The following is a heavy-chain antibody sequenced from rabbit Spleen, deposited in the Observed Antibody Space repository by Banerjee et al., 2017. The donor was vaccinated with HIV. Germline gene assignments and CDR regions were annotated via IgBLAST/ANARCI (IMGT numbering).Heavy chain of an antibody. Sequence: QSLEEAGGDLLRPGASLTLTSNASGFTISSSYYMCWVRQAPGKGLEWIACIYGGSSGSTYYASWAKGRFTISKASSTTVTLQMTSLTAADTATYFCARCYNADDDFYDLWGPGTLVTVS. D-gene: IGHD2-1*01. CDR3: ARCYNADDDFYDL. CDR2: IYGGSSGST. V-gene: IGHV1S40*01. J-gene: IGHJ4*01. CDR1: GFTISSSYY.